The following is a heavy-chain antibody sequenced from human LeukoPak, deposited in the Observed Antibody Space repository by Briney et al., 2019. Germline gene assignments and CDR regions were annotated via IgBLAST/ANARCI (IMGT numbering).Heavy chain of an antibody. Sequence: PGGSLRLSCAASGFTFSSYNINWVRQAPGKGLEWVSYIGTARNHIYYTDSVKGRFTISRDNAKNSLYLHVNSLRAEDTAVYYCARSLSSTWYGAFDIWGQGTMVTVSS. D-gene: IGHD6-13*01. CDR1: GFTFSSYN. V-gene: IGHV3-21*01. CDR2: IGTARNHI. J-gene: IGHJ3*02. CDR3: ARSLSSTWYGAFDI.